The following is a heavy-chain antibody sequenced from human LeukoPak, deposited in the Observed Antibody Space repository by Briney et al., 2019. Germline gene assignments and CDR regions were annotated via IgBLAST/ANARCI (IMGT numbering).Heavy chain of an antibody. D-gene: IGHD2-15*01. CDR2: LSGSGAST. J-gene: IGHJ4*02. CDR3: AKQKGYCSGGSCYYSDY. CDR1: GFTFSRYA. V-gene: IGHV3-23*01. Sequence: GGSLRLSCAASGFTFSRYAMSWVRQAPGKGLEWVSTLSGSGASTSYADSVRGRFTISRDNSKNTLYLQMKSLRAEDTARYYCAKQKGYCSGGSCYYSDYWGQGTLVTVSS.